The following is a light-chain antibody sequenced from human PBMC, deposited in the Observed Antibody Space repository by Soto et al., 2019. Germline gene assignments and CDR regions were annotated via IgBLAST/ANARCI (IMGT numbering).Light chain of an antibody. J-gene: IGLJ3*02. CDR1: SSDVGAYSH. CDR2: EVS. Sequence: QSALTQPPSASGSPGQSVTISCTGTSSDVGAYSHVCWYQQHPGKVPKLIIYEVSERPSGFPARFSGSKSGNTASLTVSGLQAEDEADYYCSSFAGNYWVFGGGTKLTVL. V-gene: IGLV2-8*01. CDR3: SSFAGNYWV.